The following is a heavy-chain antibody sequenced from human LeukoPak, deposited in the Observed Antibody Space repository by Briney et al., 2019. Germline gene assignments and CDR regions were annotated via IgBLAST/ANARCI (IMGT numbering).Heavy chain of an antibody. D-gene: IGHD3-22*01. CDR2: IYSGGST. CDR1: GFTVSSNY. Sequence: AGGSLRLSCAASGFTVSSNYMSWVRQAPGKGLEWVSVIYSGGSTYYADSVKGRFTISRDNSKNTLYLQMNSLRAEDTAVYYCARVLLPLYGMDVWGQGTTVTVSS. CDR3: ARVLLPLYGMDV. V-gene: IGHV3-53*01. J-gene: IGHJ6*02.